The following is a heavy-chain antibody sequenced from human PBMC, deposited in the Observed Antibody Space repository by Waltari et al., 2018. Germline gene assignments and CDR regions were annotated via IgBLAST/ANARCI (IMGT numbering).Heavy chain of an antibody. D-gene: IGHD2-21*02. CDR1: GFTFSSYA. J-gene: IGHJ4*02. CDR3: AKGGRDCGGDCLFDY. CDR2: ISGSGGST. V-gene: IGHV3-23*01. Sequence: EVQLLESGGGSVQPGGSLRLSCAASGFTFSSYAMSWVRQAPGKGLEWVSAISGSGGSTIPADPVKGRLTISRDNSKNTLYLQMNSLRAEDTAVYYCAKGGRDCGGDCLFDYWGQGTLVTVSS.